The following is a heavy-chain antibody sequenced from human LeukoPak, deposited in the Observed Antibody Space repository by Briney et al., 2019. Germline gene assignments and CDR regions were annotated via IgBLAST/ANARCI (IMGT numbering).Heavy chain of an antibody. V-gene: IGHV3-33*01. CDR2: IWYDGSNK. J-gene: IGHJ3*02. CDR1: GFTFSSYG. CDR3: ARVYCSSTSCYGGAFDI. Sequence: PGGSLRLSCAASGFTFSSYGMHWVRQAPGKGLEWVAVIWYDGSNKYYADSVKGRFTISRDNSKNTLYLQMNSLRAEDTAVYYCARVYCSSTSCYGGAFDIWGQGTMVTASS. D-gene: IGHD2-2*01.